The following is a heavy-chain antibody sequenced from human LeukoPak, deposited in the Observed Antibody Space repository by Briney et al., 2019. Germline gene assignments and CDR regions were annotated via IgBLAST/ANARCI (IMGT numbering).Heavy chain of an antibody. CDR1: GGSISSGDYY. V-gene: IGHV4-30-4*08. CDR3: ARTLYDSSGYLDAFDI. J-gene: IGHJ3*02. Sequence: SETLSLTCTVSGGSISSGDYYWSWIRQPPGKGLEWIGYIYYSGSTYYNPSLKSRITISVDTSKNQFSLKLSSVTAADAAGYYCARTLYDSSGYLDAFDIWGQGTMVTVSS. D-gene: IGHD3-22*01. CDR2: IYYSGST.